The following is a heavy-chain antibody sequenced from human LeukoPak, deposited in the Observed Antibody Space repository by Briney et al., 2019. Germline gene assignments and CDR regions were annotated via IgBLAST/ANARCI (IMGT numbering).Heavy chain of an antibody. V-gene: IGHV3-66*01. J-gene: IGHJ4*02. CDR3: ARDRGYCSSTSCRPYYFDY. CDR1: GFTFSSSG. D-gene: IGHD2-2*01. CDR2: IYSGGST. Sequence: PGGSLRLSCAASGFTFSSSGMIWVRQAPGKGLEGGSVIYSGGSTYYSDSVKGRFTISRDNSKNTLYLQMNSLRAEDTAVYYCARDRGYCSSTSCRPYYFDYWGQGTLVTVSS.